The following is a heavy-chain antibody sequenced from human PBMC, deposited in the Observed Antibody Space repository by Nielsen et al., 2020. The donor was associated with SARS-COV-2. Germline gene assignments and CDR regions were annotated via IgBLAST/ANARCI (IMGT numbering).Heavy chain of an antibody. CDR3: ARVLTTVTAGYYYYYMDV. V-gene: IGHV1-3*01. D-gene: IGHD4-17*01. J-gene: IGHJ6*03. Sequence: ASVKVSCKASGYTFTSYDINWVRQAPGHRLEWMGWSSAGGGDTHYSQKFQGRVTFSSDTSATTAYMELNSLRSEDTAVYYCARVLTTVTAGYYYYYMDVWGNGTTVRVSS. CDR2: SSAGGGDT. CDR1: GYTFTSYD.